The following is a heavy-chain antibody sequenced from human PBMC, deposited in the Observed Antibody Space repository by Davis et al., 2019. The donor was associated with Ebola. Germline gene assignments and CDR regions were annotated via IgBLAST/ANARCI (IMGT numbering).Heavy chain of an antibody. D-gene: IGHD2-15*01. CDR2: ISAYNGNT. J-gene: IGHJ6*02. Sequence: ASVKVSCKASGYTYISYGISWVRQAPGQGLEWMGWISAYNGNTNYAQKIQGRVTMTTDTSTSTAYMELSSLRSEDTAVYYCARRLYCGGGSCYEYYYGMDVWGQGTTVTVSS. CDR1: GYTYISYG. V-gene: IGHV1-18*01. CDR3: ARRLYCGGGSCYEYYYGMDV.